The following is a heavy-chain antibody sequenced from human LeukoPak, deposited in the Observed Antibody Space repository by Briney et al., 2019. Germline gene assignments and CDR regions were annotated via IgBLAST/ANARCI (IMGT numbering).Heavy chain of an antibody. CDR3: ARDFWSGYTNYYYYYGMDV. J-gene: IGHJ6*02. V-gene: IGHV3-21*01. CDR1: GSTFSSYS. D-gene: IGHD3-3*01. CDR2: ISSSSSYI. Sequence: GGSLRLSCAASGSTFSSYSMNWVRQAPGKGLEWVSSISSSSSYIYYADSVKGRFTISRDNAKNSLYLQMNSLRAEDTAVYYCARDFWSGYTNYYYYYGMDVWGQGTTVTVSS.